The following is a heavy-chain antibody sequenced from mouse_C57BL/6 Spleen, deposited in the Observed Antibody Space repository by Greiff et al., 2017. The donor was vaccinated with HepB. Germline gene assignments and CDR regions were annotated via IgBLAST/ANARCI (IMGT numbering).Heavy chain of an antibody. V-gene: IGHV14-3*01. D-gene: IGHD1-1*01. J-gene: IGHJ3*01. Sequence: DVKLQESVAELVRPGASVKLSCTASGFNIKNTYMHWVKQRPEQGLEWIGRIDPANGNTKYAPKFQGKATITADTSSNTAYLQLSSLTSEDTAIYYCAPITTVVEGFAYWGQGTLVTVSA. CDR1: GFNIKNTY. CDR3: APITTVVEGFAY. CDR2: IDPANGNT.